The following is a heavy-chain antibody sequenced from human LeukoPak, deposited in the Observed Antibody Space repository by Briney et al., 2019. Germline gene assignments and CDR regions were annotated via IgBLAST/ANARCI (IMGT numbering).Heavy chain of an antibody. V-gene: IGHV3-23*01. J-gene: IGHJ5*02. D-gene: IGHD6-13*01. CDR1: GFSFTSYA. CDR3: AKGAAAGKVDWFDP. CDR2: LTGYGGA. Sequence: GGSLRLSCEASGFSFTSYAMMWVRQALGKGLQWIATLTGYGGAYYAGSGKGRFIVSRDISKNTFFLQMYSLRAEDTAVYYCAKGAAAGKVDWFDPWGQGTLVTVSS.